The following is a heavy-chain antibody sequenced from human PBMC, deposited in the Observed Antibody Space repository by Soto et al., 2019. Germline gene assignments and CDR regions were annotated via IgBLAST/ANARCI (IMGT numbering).Heavy chain of an antibody. Sequence: EVQLVESGGGLVQPGGSLRLSCAASGFTFRSYSMNWVRQAPGKGREWVSYVSSSSDTIYYADSVKGRFTISRDNAKNSLYLQMNGLRDEDTAVYYCAREVIFGVDTDAFDIWGQGTMVTVSS. J-gene: IGHJ3*02. CDR3: AREVIFGVDTDAFDI. V-gene: IGHV3-48*02. CDR2: VSSSSDTI. D-gene: IGHD3-3*01. CDR1: GFTFRSYS.